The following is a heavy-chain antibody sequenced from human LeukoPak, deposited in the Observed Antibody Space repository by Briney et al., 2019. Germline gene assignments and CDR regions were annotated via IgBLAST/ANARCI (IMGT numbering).Heavy chain of an antibody. CDR3: ARVYYDSSGYIYSDY. D-gene: IGHD3-22*01. CDR1: GYTFSSYT. V-gene: IGHV7-4-1*02. Sequence: ASVKVSCKASGYTFSSYTLSWLRQAPGQGLEWMGWINTNTGTPTYAQGFTGRFVFSLDSSVSTAYLQISSLKAEDTAVYYCARVYYDSSGYIYSDYWGQGTLVTVSS. CDR2: INTNTGTP. J-gene: IGHJ4*02.